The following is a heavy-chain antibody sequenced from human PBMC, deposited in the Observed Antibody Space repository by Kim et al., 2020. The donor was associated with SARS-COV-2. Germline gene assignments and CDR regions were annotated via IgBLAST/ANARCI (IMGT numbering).Heavy chain of an antibody. D-gene: IGHD2-2*02. CDR1: GGSFSGYY. V-gene: IGHV4-34*01. Sequence: SETLSLTCAVYGGSFSGYYWSWIRQPPGKGLEWIGEINHSGSTNYNPSLKSRVTISVDTSKNQFSLKLSSVTAADTAVYYCARLGYCSSTSCYSLGDYWGQGTLVTVSS. CDR2: INHSGST. CDR3: ARLGYCSSTSCYSLGDY. J-gene: IGHJ4*02.